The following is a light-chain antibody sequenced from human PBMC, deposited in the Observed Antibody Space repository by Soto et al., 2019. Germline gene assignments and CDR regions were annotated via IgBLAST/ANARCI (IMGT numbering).Light chain of an antibody. CDR1: QSVSSSY. Sequence: IVLTQSPGTLSLSPGERATLSCRASQSVSSSYLAWYQQKPGQAPRLLIYDASNRATGIPARFSGSGSGTDFTLTISSLEPEDFAVYYCQQRSNWPITFGQGTRWRL. CDR3: QQRSNWPIT. V-gene: IGKV3-11*01. J-gene: IGKJ5*01. CDR2: DAS.